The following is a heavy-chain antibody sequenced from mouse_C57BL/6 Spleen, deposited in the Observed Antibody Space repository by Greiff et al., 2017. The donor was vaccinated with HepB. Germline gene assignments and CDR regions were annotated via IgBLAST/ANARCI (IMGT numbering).Heavy chain of an antibody. CDR1: GFTFSSYA. J-gene: IGHJ3*01. Sequence: EVQGVESGGGLVKPGGSLKLSCAASGFTFSSYAMSWVRQTPEKRLEWVATISDGGSYTYYPDNVKGRFTISRDNAKNNLYLQMSHLKSEDTAMYYCARDPVRGWFAYWGQGTLVTVSA. D-gene: IGHD2-2*01. CDR3: ARDPVRGWFAY. V-gene: IGHV5-4*01. CDR2: ISDGGSYT.